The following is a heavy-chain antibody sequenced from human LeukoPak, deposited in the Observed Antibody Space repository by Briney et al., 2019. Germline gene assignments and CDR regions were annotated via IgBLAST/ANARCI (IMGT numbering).Heavy chain of an antibody. Sequence: GGSLRLSCAASGFTFSSYAMSWVRQAPGKGLEWVSGISGSGDNTYYADSVRGRFTISRDNSKNALYVQVNSLGTEDTAAYYCAKGSYYDSSGSFYFDYWGQGTLVTVSS. J-gene: IGHJ4*02. D-gene: IGHD3-22*01. CDR1: GFTFSSYA. CDR2: ISGSGDNT. V-gene: IGHV3-23*01. CDR3: AKGSYYDSSGSFYFDY.